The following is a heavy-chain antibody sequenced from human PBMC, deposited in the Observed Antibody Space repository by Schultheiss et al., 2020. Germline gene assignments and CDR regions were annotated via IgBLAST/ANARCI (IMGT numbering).Heavy chain of an antibody. V-gene: IGHV3-72*01. J-gene: IGHJ6*02. Sequence: GESLKISCAASGFAVSDHYMDWVRQAPGKGLEWVARSATKPNNYETVYAVSVKGRFIISKDESQNALNLQMNSLKTEDTAVYYCVRGYHGFDVWGQGTTVTVSS. CDR2: SATKPNNYET. CDR1: GFAVSDHY. CDR3: VRGYHGFDV. D-gene: IGHD5-18*01.